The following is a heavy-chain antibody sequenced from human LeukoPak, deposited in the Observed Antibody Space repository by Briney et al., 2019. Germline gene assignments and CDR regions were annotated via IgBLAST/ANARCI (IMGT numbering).Heavy chain of an antibody. V-gene: IGHV3-7*01. CDR3: ARDPADYDFWSGYLDY. Sequence: PGGSLRLSCAASGFTFSSYWMSWVRQAPGKGLEWVANIKQDGSEKYYVDSVKGRFTISRDNAKNSLYLQMNSLRAEDTAVYYCARDPADYDFWSGYLDYWGQGTLVTVSS. CDR1: GFTFSSYW. CDR2: IKQDGSEK. D-gene: IGHD3-3*01. J-gene: IGHJ4*02.